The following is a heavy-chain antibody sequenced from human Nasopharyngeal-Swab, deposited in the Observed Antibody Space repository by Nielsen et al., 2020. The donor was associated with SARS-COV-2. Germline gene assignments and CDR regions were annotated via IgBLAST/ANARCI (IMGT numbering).Heavy chain of an antibody. CDR3: ARGGYSYGSALAWYMDV. CDR1: GDSISSYY. CDR2: IYYSGST. Sequence: SETLSLTCTVSGDSISSYYWSWIRQPPGKGLEWIGYIYYSGSTNYNPSLKSRVTISVDTSKNQFSLKLSSVTAADTAVYYCARGGYSYGSALAWYMDVWGKGTTVTVSS. D-gene: IGHD5-18*01. J-gene: IGHJ6*03. V-gene: IGHV4-59*01.